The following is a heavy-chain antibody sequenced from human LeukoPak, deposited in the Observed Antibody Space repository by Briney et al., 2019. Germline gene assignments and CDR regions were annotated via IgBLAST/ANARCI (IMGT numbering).Heavy chain of an antibody. Sequence: SVKVSCKASGGTFSSYAISWVRQAPGQGLEWMGRIIPIFGTANYAQKFRGRVTITTDESTSTAYMELSSLRSEDTAVYYCARSLYSGYVYWFDPWGQGTLVTVSP. CDR1: GGTFSSYA. CDR3: ARSLYSGYVYWFDP. D-gene: IGHD5-12*01. V-gene: IGHV1-69*05. J-gene: IGHJ5*02. CDR2: IIPIFGTA.